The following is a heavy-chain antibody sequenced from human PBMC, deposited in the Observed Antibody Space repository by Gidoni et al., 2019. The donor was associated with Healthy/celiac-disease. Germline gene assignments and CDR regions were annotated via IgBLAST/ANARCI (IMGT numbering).Heavy chain of an antibody. V-gene: IGHV5-10-1*01. CDR2: IDPSDSYT. D-gene: IGHD3-10*01. CDR3: ARHTSMVRGVWGGDHEIYGMDV. Sequence: KGLEWMGRIDPSDSYTNYSPSFQGHVTISADKSISTAYLQWSSLKASDTAMYYCARHTSMVRGVWGGDHEIYGMDVWGQGTTVTVSS. J-gene: IGHJ6*02.